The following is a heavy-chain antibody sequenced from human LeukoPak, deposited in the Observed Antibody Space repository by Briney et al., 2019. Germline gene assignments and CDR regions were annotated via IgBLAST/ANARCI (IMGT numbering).Heavy chain of an antibody. V-gene: IGHV3-48*01. Sequence: GGFLRLSCAASGFTFSSYSMNWVRQAPGKGLEWVSYISSSSSTIYYADSVKGRFTISRDNAKNSLYLQMNSLRAEDTAVYYCARELGTVTTDYWGQGTLVTVSS. CDR1: GFTFSSYS. CDR2: ISSSSSTI. D-gene: IGHD4-17*01. J-gene: IGHJ4*02. CDR3: ARELGTVTTDY.